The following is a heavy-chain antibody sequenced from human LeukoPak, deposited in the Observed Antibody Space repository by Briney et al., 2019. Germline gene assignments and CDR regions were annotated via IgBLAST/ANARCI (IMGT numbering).Heavy chain of an antibody. CDR3: ARGGVYSSGSPYFDY. D-gene: IGHD6-19*01. CDR2: INPNSGGT. J-gene: IGHJ4*02. V-gene: IGHV1-2*02. CDR1: GYTFTGYY. Sequence: ASVKVSCKASGYTFTGYYMHWVRQAPGQGLEWMGWINPNSGGTNYAQKFQGRVTMTRDTSISTAYMELSRLRSDDTAVYYCARGGVYSSGSPYFDYWGQGTLVTASS.